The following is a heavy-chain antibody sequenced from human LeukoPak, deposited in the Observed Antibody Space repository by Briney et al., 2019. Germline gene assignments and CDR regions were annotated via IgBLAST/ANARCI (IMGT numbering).Heavy chain of an antibody. CDR3: ARRPWGGLDV. J-gene: IGHJ6*02. Sequence: PSETLSLTCTVSGXSISNYYGNWIRQPPGKGLECIGYIYNSGSTNYNPPLKIRVTISVDTSKNQFSLNLSSVTAADTAVYFCARRPWGGLDVWGQGTTVTVSS. D-gene: IGHD1-26*01. CDR2: IYNSGST. CDR1: GXSISNYY. V-gene: IGHV4-59*01.